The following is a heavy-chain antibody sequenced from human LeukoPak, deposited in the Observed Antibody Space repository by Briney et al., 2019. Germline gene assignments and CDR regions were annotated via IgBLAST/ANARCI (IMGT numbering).Heavy chain of an antibody. CDR1: GGSISTSNYY. CDR3: ARDSGIAAATDY. Sequence: SETLSLTCTVSGGSISTSNYYWGWIRQPPGKGLEWIGNIFYSGSTYYSPSLKSRVTISIDTSKNNFSLKLNSVTAADTAVYYCARDSGIAAATDYWGQGTLVTVSS. J-gene: IGHJ4*02. D-gene: IGHD6-13*01. CDR2: IFYSGST. V-gene: IGHV4-39*07.